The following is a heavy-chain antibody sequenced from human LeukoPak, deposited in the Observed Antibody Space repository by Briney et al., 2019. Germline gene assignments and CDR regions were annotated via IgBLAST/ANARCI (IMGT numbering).Heavy chain of an antibody. Sequence: ASVKVSCKASGYTFTSFGISWVRQAPGQGLEWMGWISGYNGNTNYAQKLQGRVTMTTDTSTSTAHMELRSLRSDDTAVYYCAREDTRRGSRGYFDYWGQGTLVTVSS. CDR3: AREDTRRGSRGYFDY. V-gene: IGHV1-18*01. CDR1: GYTFTSFG. CDR2: ISGYNGNT. J-gene: IGHJ4*02. D-gene: IGHD2-2*01.